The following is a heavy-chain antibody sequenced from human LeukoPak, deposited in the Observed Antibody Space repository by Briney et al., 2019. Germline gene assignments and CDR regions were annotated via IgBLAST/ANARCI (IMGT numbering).Heavy chain of an antibody. Sequence: GGSLRLSCAASGFTFSSYWMSWVRQAPGKGLEWVANFKQDVSEKYYVDSVKGRFTISRDNAKNSLYLQMNSLRAEDTAVYYCARDAGYGYDRFDYWGQGTQVTVSS. D-gene: IGHD5-18*01. V-gene: IGHV3-7*01. J-gene: IGHJ4*02. CDR3: ARDAGYGYDRFDY. CDR2: FKQDVSEK. CDR1: GFTFSSYW.